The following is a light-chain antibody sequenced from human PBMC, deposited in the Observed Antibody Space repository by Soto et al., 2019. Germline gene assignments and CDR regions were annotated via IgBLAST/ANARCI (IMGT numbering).Light chain of an antibody. Sequence: DIVRTQSPATLSVSAGEKTTLTCRASQSISSDLVWYQQRAGQAPRLIIYRASIRATGIPARFSGSGSGTEFTLNICGLQSEDFAVYYCQQYSNWPPYTFGQGTKV. CDR2: RAS. J-gene: IGKJ2*01. V-gene: IGKV3-15*01. CDR3: QQYSNWPPYT. CDR1: QSISSD.